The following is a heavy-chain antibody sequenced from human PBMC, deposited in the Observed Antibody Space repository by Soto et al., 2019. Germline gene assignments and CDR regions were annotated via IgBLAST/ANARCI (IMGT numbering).Heavy chain of an antibody. V-gene: IGHV4-31*11. D-gene: IGHD6-6*01. CDR2: IYSSGST. CDR1: GGSIISASYS. J-gene: IGHJ5*02. Sequence: QVQLQETGPRLVKPSQTLSLSCAVSGGSIISASYSWNWIRQSPGRGLEWIGHIYSSGSTYYNPSLKSRVSISVYTSNNQFSLKLTSVTAADTAVYFCAREDAARIERWFDAWGQGNLVTVSS. CDR3: AREDAARIERWFDA.